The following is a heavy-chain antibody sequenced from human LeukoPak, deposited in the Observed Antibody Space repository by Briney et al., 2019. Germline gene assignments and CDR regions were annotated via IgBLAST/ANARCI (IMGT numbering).Heavy chain of an antibody. CDR1: GFTFSTYA. D-gene: IGHD6-6*01. Sequence: GGSLRLSCAASGFTFSTYAMHWVRQAPGKGLEYVSGISSNGGSTYYADSVKGRFTISRDNSKNTLYLQMSSLRAEDTALYYCVKDVSSSSEFWGQGSLVTVSS. CDR2: ISSNGGST. J-gene: IGHJ4*02. V-gene: IGHV3-64D*09. CDR3: VKDVSSSSEF.